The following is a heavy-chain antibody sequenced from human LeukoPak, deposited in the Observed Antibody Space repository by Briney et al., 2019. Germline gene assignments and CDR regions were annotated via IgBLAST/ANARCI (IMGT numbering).Heavy chain of an antibody. J-gene: IGHJ6*02. D-gene: IGHD1-7*01. CDR1: GFTFNSYA. Sequence: HPGGSLRLSCAASGFTFNSYAMSWVRQAPVKGLEWVSGISVSGHSTYYADSVKGRFTISRDNSKNTLYLQMNSLRAEDTAVYYCAKDFYRWNSYMMDVWGQGTTVTVSS. CDR2: ISVSGHST. V-gene: IGHV3-23*01. CDR3: AKDFYRWNSYMMDV.